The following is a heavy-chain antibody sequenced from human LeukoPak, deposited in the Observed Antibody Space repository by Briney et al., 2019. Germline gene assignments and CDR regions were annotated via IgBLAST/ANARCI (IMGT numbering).Heavy chain of an antibody. CDR1: GYTLTELS. J-gene: IGHJ3*02. V-gene: IGHV1-24*01. D-gene: IGHD4-23*01. Sequence: ASVKVSCKVSGYTLTELSMHWVRQAPGKGLEWMGGFDPEEGETIYAQKFQGRVTMTEDTATDTAYMELSSLRSEDAAVYYCATCRDLRWCDAFDIWGQGTMVTVSS. CDR3: ATCRDLRWCDAFDI. CDR2: FDPEEGET.